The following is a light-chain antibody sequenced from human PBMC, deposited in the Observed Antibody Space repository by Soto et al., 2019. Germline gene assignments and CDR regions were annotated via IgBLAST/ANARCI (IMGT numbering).Light chain of an antibody. Sequence: QSVLTQPASVSGSPGQSITIYCTGTSSDVGAYNYVSWYQQHPGKAPKLIIYDVSNRPSGVSNRFSGSKSGNTASLSISGLQAEDEADFYCSSYTSSATYVFGTGTKVTVL. CDR2: DVS. V-gene: IGLV2-14*01. J-gene: IGLJ1*01. CDR3: SSYTSSATYV. CDR1: SSDVGAYNY.